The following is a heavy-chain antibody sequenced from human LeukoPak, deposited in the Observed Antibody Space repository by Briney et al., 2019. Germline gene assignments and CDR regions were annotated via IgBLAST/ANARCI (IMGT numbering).Heavy chain of an antibody. CDR1: GFTFSSYA. Sequence: GGSLRLSCAASGFTFSSYAMSWVRQAPGKGLEWVSAISGSGGSTYYADSVKGRFTISRDNSKNTLYLQMNSLRAEDTAVHYCARGVVPAAMRYWYFDLWGRGTLVTVSS. CDR3: ARGVVPAAMRYWYFDL. J-gene: IGHJ2*01. CDR2: ISGSGGST. V-gene: IGHV3-23*01. D-gene: IGHD2-2*01.